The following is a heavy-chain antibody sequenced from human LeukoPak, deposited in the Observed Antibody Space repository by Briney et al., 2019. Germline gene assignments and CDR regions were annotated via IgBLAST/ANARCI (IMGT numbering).Heavy chain of an antibody. CDR1: GGSFSGYY. Sequence: SETLSLTGAVYGGSFSGYYWSWIRQPPGKGLEWIGEINHSGSTNYNPSLKSRVTISVDTSKNQFSLKLSSVTAADTAVYYCARGLNEGSNYWGQGTLVTVSS. V-gene: IGHV4-34*01. D-gene: IGHD3-10*01. CDR2: INHSGST. CDR3: ARGLNEGSNY. J-gene: IGHJ4*02.